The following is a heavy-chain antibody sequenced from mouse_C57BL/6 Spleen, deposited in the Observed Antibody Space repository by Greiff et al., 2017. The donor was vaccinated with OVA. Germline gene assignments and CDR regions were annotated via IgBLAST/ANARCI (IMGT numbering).Heavy chain of an antibody. D-gene: IGHD3-3*01. V-gene: IGHV1-39*01. CDR2: INPNYGTT. Sequence: RVKPGASVKISCKASGYSFTDYNMNWVKQSNGKSLEWIGVINPNYGTTSYNQKFKGKAALTVDQSSSTAYMQLNSLTSEDSAVYYCAREDGDVYYFDYWGQGTTLTVSS. J-gene: IGHJ2*01. CDR3: AREDGDVYYFDY. CDR1: GYSFTDYN.